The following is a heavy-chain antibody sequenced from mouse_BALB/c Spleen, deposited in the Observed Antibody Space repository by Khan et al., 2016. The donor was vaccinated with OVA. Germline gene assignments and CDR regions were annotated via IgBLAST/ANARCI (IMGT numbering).Heavy chain of an antibody. CDR3: TREGHGSPFDY. CDR2: ITPNNGGT. D-gene: IGHD1-1*01. Sequence: VRLQQSGPELVKPGASVKISCKASGYTFTDYNMDWVKQSHGKSLEWIGDITPNNGGTIYNQKFKGKATLTVDKSSSTAYMELRSLTSEDTAVYYCTREGHGSPFDYWGQGTTLTVSS. V-gene: IGHV1-18*01. J-gene: IGHJ2*01. CDR1: GYTFTDYN.